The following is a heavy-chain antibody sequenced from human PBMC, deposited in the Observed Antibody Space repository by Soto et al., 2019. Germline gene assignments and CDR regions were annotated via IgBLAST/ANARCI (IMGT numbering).Heavy chain of an antibody. CDR3: ARAPFGRGWYVYYFDY. CDR2: AYYRSKWYL. CDR1: GDSISSNRAA. Sequence: PSQTLSLTCVISGDSISSNRAAWNWIRQSPSRGLEWLGRAYYRSKWYLDYAVSTKSRVTINPDTSKNQFSLQLSSVTPEDTAVYYCARAPFGRGWYVYYFDYWGQGTPVTSPQ. J-gene: IGHJ4*02. D-gene: IGHD6-19*01. V-gene: IGHV6-1*01.